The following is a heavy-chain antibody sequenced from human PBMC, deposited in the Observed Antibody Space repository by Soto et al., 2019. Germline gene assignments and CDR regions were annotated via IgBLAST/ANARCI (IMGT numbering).Heavy chain of an antibody. V-gene: IGHV3-23*01. D-gene: IGHD3-16*02. Sequence: EVQLLESGGGLVQPGESLRLSCAASGFTFSSYAMSWVRQAPGKGLEWVSAISGSGGRTYYADSVKGRFTTSRDNSKNTLNRQMNSLRAEDTAVYYCAKDPLITFGGVIVIPRFDYWGQGNLVTVSS. CDR1: GFTFSSYA. J-gene: IGHJ4*02. CDR2: ISGSGGRT. CDR3: AKDPLITFGGVIVIPRFDY.